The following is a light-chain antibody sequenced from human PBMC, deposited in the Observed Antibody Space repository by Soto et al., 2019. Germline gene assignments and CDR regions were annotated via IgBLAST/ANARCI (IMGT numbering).Light chain of an antibody. Sequence: EIVLTQSPATLSLSPGERATLSCRASQSVSSYLAWYHQKPGQAPRLLVYDASNRATGIPARFSGSGSGTDFTLTISSLEPEDFAVYYCHQRSKWPLTFGGGTKVDIK. J-gene: IGKJ4*01. CDR1: QSVSSY. V-gene: IGKV3-11*01. CDR3: HQRSKWPLT. CDR2: DAS.